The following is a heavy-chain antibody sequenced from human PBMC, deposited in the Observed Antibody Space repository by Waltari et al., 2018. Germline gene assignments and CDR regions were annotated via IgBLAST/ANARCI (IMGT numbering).Heavy chain of an antibody. CDR1: GYTFTDYG. CDR2: INGEGSVT. D-gene: IGHD3-10*01. V-gene: IGHV3-74*01. J-gene: IGHJ4*02. CDR3: AKDMGYFDY. Sequence: EVQLVESGGGLVQPGGSLRLSCAASGYTFTDYGMPWVRQAPGEGLMWVSRINGEGSVTNYADSVKGRFTISRDNAKNTLYVQMNSLRVEDTAVYYCAKDMGYFDYWGQGTLVTVSS.